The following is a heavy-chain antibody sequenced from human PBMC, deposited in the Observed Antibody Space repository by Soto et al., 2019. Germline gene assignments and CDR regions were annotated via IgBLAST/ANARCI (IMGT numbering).Heavy chain of an antibody. J-gene: IGHJ4*02. CDR3: AKDRQFRSYYESAGHYNN. Sequence: EVQLLESGGGLVQPGGSLRLSCVASGFTFKNYDMRWVRQAPGKGLEWVSGISGSGAITYYADSVRGRFTISRDNSRNTLDLQLNSLRAEDTAIYYCAKDRQFRSYYESAGHYNNWGQGTLVTVSS. V-gene: IGHV3-23*01. CDR2: ISGSGAIT. D-gene: IGHD3-10*01. CDR1: GFTFKNYD.